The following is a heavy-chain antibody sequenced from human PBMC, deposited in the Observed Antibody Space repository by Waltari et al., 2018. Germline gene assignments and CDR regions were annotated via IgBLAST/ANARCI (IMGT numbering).Heavy chain of an antibody. CDR1: GGSISSSSYY. V-gene: IGHV4-39*07. D-gene: IGHD2-15*01. Sequence: QLQLQESGPGLVKPSETLSLTCTVSGGSISSSSYYWGWIRQPQGKGLEWLGSLYYSGSTYYIPSLKSRVTISVDTSKNQFSLKLSSVTAADTAVYYGARARTGSLALFYPWGQGTLVTVSS. CDR3: ARARTGSLALFYP. J-gene: IGHJ5*02. CDR2: LYYSGST.